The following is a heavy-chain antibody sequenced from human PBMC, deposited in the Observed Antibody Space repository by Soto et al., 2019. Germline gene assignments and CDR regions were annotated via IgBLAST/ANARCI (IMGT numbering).Heavy chain of an antibody. J-gene: IGHJ3*02. CDR3: ARASATTGTTRGATDI. CDR2: INPNSGGT. V-gene: IGHV1-2*04. D-gene: IGHD1-1*01. CDR1: GYTFTGYY. Sequence: QVQLVQSGAEVKKPGASVKVSCKASGYTFTGYYMHWVRQAPGQGLEWMGWINPNSGGTNYAQKFQGWVTMTRDTSISTAYMELTRLRSDDTAVYYCARASATTGTTRGATDIWGQGTTVTVSS.